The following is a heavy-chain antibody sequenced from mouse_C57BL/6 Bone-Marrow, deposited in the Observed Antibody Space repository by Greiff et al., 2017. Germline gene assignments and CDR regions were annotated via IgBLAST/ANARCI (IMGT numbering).Heavy chain of an antibody. CDR2: IYPGGGYT. CDR1: GYTFTNYW. D-gene: IGHD6-1*01. Sequence: QVQLQQSGAELVRPGTSVKMSCKASGYTFTNYWIGWAKQRPGHGLEWIGDIYPGGGYTNYNEQFKGKATLTADKSSSTAYMQFSILTSEDSAIYYCARPNSLYYAMDYWGQGTSVTVSS. V-gene: IGHV1-63*01. J-gene: IGHJ4*01. CDR3: ARPNSLYYAMDY.